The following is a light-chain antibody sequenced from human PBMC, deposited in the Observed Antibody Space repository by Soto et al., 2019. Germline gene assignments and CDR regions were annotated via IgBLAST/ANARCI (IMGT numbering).Light chain of an antibody. CDR1: QSVSSNY. V-gene: IGKV3-20*01. Sequence: EIVLTQSPGTLSLSPGERATLSCRASQSVSSNYLVWYQQKTGQTPRLLIYIASSRAPGIPDRFSGSGSGTHFTLTISRVEPEDFAVYYCQQYGSSPWTF. CDR2: IAS. J-gene: IGKJ1*01. CDR3: QQYGSSPWT.